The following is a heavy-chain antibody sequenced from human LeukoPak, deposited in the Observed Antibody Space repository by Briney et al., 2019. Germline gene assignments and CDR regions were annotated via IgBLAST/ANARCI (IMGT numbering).Heavy chain of an antibody. CDR3: ARDMGSSWYLDY. D-gene: IGHD6-13*01. Sequence: PGGALRLSCAASGFTFSSYSMNWVRQAPGRGLEGVSSISSSSSYIYYADSVKGRFTISRDNAKNSLYLQMNSLRAEDTAVYYCARDMGSSWYLDYWGQGTLVTVSS. V-gene: IGHV3-21*01. J-gene: IGHJ4*02. CDR2: ISSSSSYI. CDR1: GFTFSSYS.